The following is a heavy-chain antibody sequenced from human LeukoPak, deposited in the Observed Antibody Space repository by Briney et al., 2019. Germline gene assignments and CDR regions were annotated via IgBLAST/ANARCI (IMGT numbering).Heavy chain of an antibody. CDR3: AREALSGSYYPDAFDI. CDR1: GFTFSSYS. D-gene: IGHD3-10*01. J-gene: IGHJ3*02. CDR2: ISSSSSYI. V-gene: IGHV3-21*01. Sequence: PGGSLRLSCAASGFTFSSYSMNWVRQAPGKGLEWVPSISSSSSYIYYADSVKGRFTISRDNAKNSLYLQMNSLRAEDTAVYYCAREALSGSYYPDAFDIWGQGTMVTVSS.